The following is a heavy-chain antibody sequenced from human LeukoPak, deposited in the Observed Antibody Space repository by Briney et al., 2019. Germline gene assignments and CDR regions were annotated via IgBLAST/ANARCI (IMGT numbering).Heavy chain of an antibody. CDR2: IYSSGST. J-gene: IGHJ4*02. CDR3: ARVDYGSGSYFDY. D-gene: IGHD3-10*01. CDR1: GFTVSSNY. Sequence: PGGSLRLSCAASGFTVSSNYMSWVRRAPGKGLEWVSVIYSSGSTDYADSVKGRFAISRDNSKNMLYLQLNSLRAEDTAVYYCARVDYGSGSYFDYWGQGTLVTVSS. V-gene: IGHV3-53*01.